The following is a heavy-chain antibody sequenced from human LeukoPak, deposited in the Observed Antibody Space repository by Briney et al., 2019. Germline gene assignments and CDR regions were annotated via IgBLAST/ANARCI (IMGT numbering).Heavy chain of an antibody. CDR3: ARQDFGSGIVPGY. D-gene: IGHD3-10*01. V-gene: IGHV4-39*01. Sequence: PSETLSLTCTVSGASITNSLYYWGWIRQPPGKGLEWIATVYYTGSTYYNPSLKSRVTISMDTSKSHFSLKLRSVTAADMAVYYCARQDFGSGIVPGYWGQGTLVTVSS. CDR1: GASITNSLYY. J-gene: IGHJ4*02. CDR2: VYYTGST.